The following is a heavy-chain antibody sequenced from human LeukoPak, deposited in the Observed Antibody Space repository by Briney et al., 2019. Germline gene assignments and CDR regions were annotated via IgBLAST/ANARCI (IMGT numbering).Heavy chain of an antibody. Sequence: SSETLSLTCTVSGGSISSYYWSWIRQPPGKGLEWIGYIYYSGSTNYNPSLKSRVTISVDTSKNQFSLKLSSVTAADTAVYYCAREDIVVVPAAQNYYYYYMDVWGKGTTVTVSS. CDR3: AREDIVVVPAAQNYYYYYMDV. V-gene: IGHV4-59*01. J-gene: IGHJ6*03. CDR2: IYYSGST. D-gene: IGHD2-2*01. CDR1: GGSISSYY.